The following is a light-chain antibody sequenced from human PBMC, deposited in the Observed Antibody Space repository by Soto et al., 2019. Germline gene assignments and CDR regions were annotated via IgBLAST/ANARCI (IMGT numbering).Light chain of an antibody. J-gene: IGKJ4*01. CDR3: QQYNSYPLT. V-gene: IGKV1D-16*01. CDR2: GAS. Sequence: DIQMTQSPSSLSASVGDRVTITCRASQFIRNWLAWYQQKPETAPKSLIFGASTLQSGVPSRFSGSGFGTYFTLTINGLQPEDFATYFYQQYNSYPLTFGGGTKVEI. CDR1: QFIRNW.